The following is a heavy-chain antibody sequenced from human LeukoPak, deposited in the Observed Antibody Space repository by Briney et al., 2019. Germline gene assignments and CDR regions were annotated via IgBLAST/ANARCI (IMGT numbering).Heavy chain of an antibody. D-gene: IGHD6-13*01. CDR3: ASRAGYTGSWSAFDY. V-gene: IGHV3-30-3*01. CDR2: ISYDGSNK. CDR1: GFTFSTYP. J-gene: IGHJ4*02. Sequence: GGSLGLSCAASGFTFSTYPMHWVRQAPGKGLEWVAVISYDGSNKYYADSVKGRFTISRDNAKNSLYLQMNSLRAEDTAVYYCASRAGYTGSWSAFDYWGQGTLVTVSS.